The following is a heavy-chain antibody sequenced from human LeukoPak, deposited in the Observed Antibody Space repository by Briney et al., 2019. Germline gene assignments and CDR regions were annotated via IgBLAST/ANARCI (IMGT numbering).Heavy chain of an antibody. CDR1: GYTFTGYY. CDR3: ARRRPTTPYYYYYMDV. D-gene: IGHD1-26*01. Sequence: ASVKVSCKASGYTFTGYYMHWVRQAPGQGLEWMGWINPNSGGTNYAQKFQGGVTMTRDTSIRTAYMELSRLRSDDTAVYYCARRRPTTPYYYYYMDVWGKGTTVTVSS. J-gene: IGHJ6*03. V-gene: IGHV1-2*02. CDR2: INPNSGGT.